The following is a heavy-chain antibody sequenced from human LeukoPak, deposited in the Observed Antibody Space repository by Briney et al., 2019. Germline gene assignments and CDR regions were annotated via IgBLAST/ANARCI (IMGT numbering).Heavy chain of an antibody. V-gene: IGHV3-23*01. J-gene: IGHJ4*02. CDR2: ISMSGST. Sequence: GGSLRLSCAASGFTFSSYAMSWVRQAPGKGLEWVSAISMSGSTFYADSKKGRFVISRDNSKNTLYLQMNSVRADDTAVYYCARGKTNRWVYFDSWGQGTLVAVSS. CDR1: GFTFSSYA. CDR3: ARGKTNRWVYFDS. D-gene: IGHD1-14*01.